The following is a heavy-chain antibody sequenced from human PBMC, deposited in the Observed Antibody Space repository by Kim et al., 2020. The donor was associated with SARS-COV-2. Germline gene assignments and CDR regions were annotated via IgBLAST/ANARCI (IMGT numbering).Heavy chain of an antibody. CDR1: GGSISSSSYY. V-gene: IGHV4-39*01. J-gene: IGHJ4*02. D-gene: IGHD2-8*02. CDR2: IYYSGST. Sequence: SETLSLTCTVSGGSISSSSYYWGWIRQPPGKGLEWIGSIYYSGSTYYNPSLKSRITISVDTSKNQFSLKLSSVTAADTAVYYCARHGGVSIVLVVYAAYFDYWGQGTLFTVSS. CDR3: ARHGGVSIVLVVYAAYFDY.